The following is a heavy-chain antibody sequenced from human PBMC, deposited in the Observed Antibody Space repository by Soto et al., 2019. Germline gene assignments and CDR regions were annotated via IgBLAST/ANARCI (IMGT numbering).Heavy chain of an antibody. V-gene: IGHV4-39*01. CDR2: MYYSGST. CDR3: AILSWGAGSQRPNWLDP. CDR1: GVSISSSSYY. Sequence: PSETLSLTCAVSGVSISSSSYYWGWIRQPPGKGLEWIGSMYYSGSTYYKPSLKSRVTISVDTSKNQFSLKLSSVTAADTAVYYCAILSWGAGSQRPNWLDPWGQGTLVTVSS. D-gene: IGHD3-10*01. J-gene: IGHJ5*02.